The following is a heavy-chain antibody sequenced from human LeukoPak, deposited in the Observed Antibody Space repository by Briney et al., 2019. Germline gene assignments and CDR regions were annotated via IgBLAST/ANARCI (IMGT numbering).Heavy chain of an antibody. CDR2: FTTYNGNT. CDR3: ARDSSGFYYVH. D-gene: IGHD3-22*01. CDR1: GYTFTDFG. J-gene: IGHJ4*02. V-gene: IGHV1-18*01. Sequence: GASVKVSCKTSGYTFTDFGINWVRQAPGQGLEWMGRFTTYNGNTNYAQKFQGRVTMTTDTSTTTAYLAVTSLRSDDTAVYYCARDSSGFYYVHWGQGTLVTVSS.